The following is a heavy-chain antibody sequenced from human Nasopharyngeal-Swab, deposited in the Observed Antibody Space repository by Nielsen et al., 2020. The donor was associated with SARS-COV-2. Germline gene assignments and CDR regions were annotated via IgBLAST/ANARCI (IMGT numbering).Heavy chain of an antibody. D-gene: IGHD4-23*01. CDR1: GYTLTELS. J-gene: IGHJ4*02. CDR2: FDPEDGET. V-gene: IGHV1-24*01. CDR3: ATLSYGGNSPHVI. Sequence: ASVKVSCKVSGYTLTELSMHWVRQAPGKGIEWMGGFDPEDGETIYAQKFQGRVTMTEDTSTDTAYMEMSSLGSEETAVYYCATLSYGGNSPHVIWGQGTLVTVSS.